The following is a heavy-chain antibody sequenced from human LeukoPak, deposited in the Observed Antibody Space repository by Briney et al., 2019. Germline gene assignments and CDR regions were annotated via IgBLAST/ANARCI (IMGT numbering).Heavy chain of an antibody. CDR1: GGSISSYS. J-gene: IGHJ3*02. D-gene: IGHD3-22*01. V-gene: IGHV4-4*07. CDR3: ARDKKTSYYDSSGYYYPDAFDI. Sequence: SETLSLTCTVSGGSISSYSWNWIRQPAGKGLEWIGRIYTSGSTKYSPSLKSRVTKSVDTSKNQFSLRLSSVTAADTAVYYCARDKKTSYYDSSGYYYPDAFDIWGQGTTVTVSS. CDR2: IYTSGST.